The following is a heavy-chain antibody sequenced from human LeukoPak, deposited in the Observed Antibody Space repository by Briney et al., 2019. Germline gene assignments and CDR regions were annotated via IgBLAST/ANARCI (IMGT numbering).Heavy chain of an antibody. CDR1: GGSISSSSYY. CDR2: IYYSGST. Sequence: PSETLSLTCTVSGGSISSSSYYWGWIRQPPGKGLEWIGSIYYSGSTYYNPSLKSRVTISVDTSKKQFSLKLSSVTAADTAVYYCARDGAGGSSWYGFDYWGQGTLVTVSS. D-gene: IGHD6-13*01. V-gene: IGHV4-39*07. J-gene: IGHJ4*02. CDR3: ARDGAGGSSWYGFDY.